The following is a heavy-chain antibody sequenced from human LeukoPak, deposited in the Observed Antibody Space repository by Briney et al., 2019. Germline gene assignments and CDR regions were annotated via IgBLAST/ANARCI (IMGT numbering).Heavy chain of an antibody. J-gene: IGHJ5*02. CDR2: INHSGST. Sequence: PSETLSLTCAVYGGSFSGYYWSWIRQPPGKGLEWIGEINHSGSTNYNPSLKSRVTISVDTSKNQFSLKLSSVTAADTAVYYCARRTNDSSPNWFDPWGQGTLVTVSS. CDR1: GGSFSGYY. V-gene: IGHV4-34*01. CDR3: ARRTNDSSPNWFDP. D-gene: IGHD6-13*01.